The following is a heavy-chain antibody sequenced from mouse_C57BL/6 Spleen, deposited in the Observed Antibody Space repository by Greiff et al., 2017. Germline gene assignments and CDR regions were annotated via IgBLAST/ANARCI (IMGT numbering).Heavy chain of an antibody. CDR3: AKEGSITAFMDY. D-gene: IGHD1-2*01. Sequence: VQLQQSGAELVKPGASVKISCKASGYAFSSYWMNWVKQRPGQGLEWIGQIYPGDGDTNYNGKFKGKATLAADKSSSTAYMQLSSLTSEDSAVYFCAKEGSITAFMDYWGQGTSVTVSS. CDR1: GYAFSSYW. CDR2: IYPGDGDT. V-gene: IGHV1-80*01. J-gene: IGHJ4*01.